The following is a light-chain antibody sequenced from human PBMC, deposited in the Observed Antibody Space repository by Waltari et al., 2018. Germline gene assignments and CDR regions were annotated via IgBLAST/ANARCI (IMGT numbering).Light chain of an antibody. CDR3: QKYESLPAT. Sequence: EIELTQSPGTLSLSPGERATLSCRVSQSIGIYLAWYQQKPGQAPRLLMYHASSRATGITDRFRGSGSGTDFSLTISRLEPEDFAVYYCQKYESLPATFGQGTKVEIK. CDR1: QSIGIY. V-gene: IGKV3-20*01. J-gene: IGKJ1*01. CDR2: HAS.